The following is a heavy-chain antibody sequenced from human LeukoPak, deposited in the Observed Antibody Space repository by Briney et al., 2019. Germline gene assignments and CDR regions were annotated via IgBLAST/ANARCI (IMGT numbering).Heavy chain of an antibody. J-gene: IGHJ4*02. CDR2: IYPGDSDT. Sequence: GESLKISCKGSGYSFTSYWIGWVRQMPGKGLEWMGIIYPGDSDTRYSPSFQGQVTISADKSISTAYLQWSSLKATDTAMYYCARREGYYDSSGYYLDYWGQGTLVTVSS. V-gene: IGHV5-51*01. CDR1: GYSFTSYW. CDR3: ARREGYYDSSGYYLDY. D-gene: IGHD3-22*01.